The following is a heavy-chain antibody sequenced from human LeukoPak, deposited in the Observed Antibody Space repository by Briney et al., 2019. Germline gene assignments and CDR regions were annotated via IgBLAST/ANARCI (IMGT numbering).Heavy chain of an antibody. V-gene: IGHV1-2*02. D-gene: IGHD6-13*01. CDR1: GYTFTDYY. CDR3: AKKSQRLSSSWHQRGGFDP. Sequence: GASVKVSCKASGYTFTDYYIHWVRQAPGQGLEWMGWVNPNSGGTNYAQKFQGRVTMTRDTSISTAYMELSRLRSDDTAVYYCAKKSQRLSSSWHQRGGFDPWGQGTLVTVSS. CDR2: VNPNSGGT. J-gene: IGHJ5*02.